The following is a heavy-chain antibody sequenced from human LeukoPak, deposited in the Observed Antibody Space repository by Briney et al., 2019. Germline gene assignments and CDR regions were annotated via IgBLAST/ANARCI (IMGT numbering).Heavy chain of an antibody. CDR1: GGSISSGGYY. D-gene: IGHD3-3*01. V-gene: IGHV4-31*03. Sequence: SETLSLTCTASGGSISSGGYYWSWIRQHPGKGLEWIGYIYYSGSTYYNPSLKSRVTISVDTSKNQFSLKLSSVTAADTAVYYCASGLRFLEWFWFDYWGQGTLVTVSS. CDR2: IYYSGST. J-gene: IGHJ4*02. CDR3: ASGLRFLEWFWFDY.